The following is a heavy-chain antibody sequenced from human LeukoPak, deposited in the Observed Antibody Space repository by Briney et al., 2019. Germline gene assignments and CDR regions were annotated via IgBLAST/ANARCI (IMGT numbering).Heavy chain of an antibody. V-gene: IGHV3-30*02. CDR3: ATLLNYDFDYYMDV. Sequence: PGGSLRLSCAASGFTFGSYGMHWVRQAPGKGLGWVAFIRYDGSNKYYADSVKGRFTISRDNSKNTLYLQMNSLRGEDTALYYCATLLNYDFDYYMDVWGKGTTVTVSS. CDR2: IRYDGSNK. J-gene: IGHJ6*03. CDR1: GFTFGSYG. D-gene: IGHD3-3*01.